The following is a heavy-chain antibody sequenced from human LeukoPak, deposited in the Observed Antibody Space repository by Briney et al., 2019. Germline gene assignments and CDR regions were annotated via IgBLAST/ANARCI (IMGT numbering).Heavy chain of an antibody. D-gene: IGHD6-19*01. J-gene: IGHJ4*02. CDR3: ARDKSYSAVAGTSPLY. V-gene: IGHV3-9*01. CDR1: GFTFDDYA. CDR2: ISWNSGSI. Sequence: GGSLRLSCAASGFTFDDYAMHWVRQAPGKGLEWVSGISWNSGSIGYADPVKGRFTISRDDAKNSLYLQMDSLRADDTAIYYCARDKSYSAVAGTSPLYWGQGTLVTVSS.